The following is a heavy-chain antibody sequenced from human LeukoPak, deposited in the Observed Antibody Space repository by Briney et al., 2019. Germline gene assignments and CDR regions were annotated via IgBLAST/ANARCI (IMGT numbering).Heavy chain of an antibody. V-gene: IGHV1-24*01. CDR3: AKDTSHDGSGSLFDY. D-gene: IGHD3-10*01. CDR2: FDPEDGET. Sequence: ASVKVSCKVSGYTLTELSMHWVRQAPGKGLEWMGGFDPEDGETIYAQKFRGRVTMTEDTSTDTAYMELSSLRSEDTALYYCAKDTSHDGSGSLFDYWGQGTLVTVSS. CDR1: GYTLTELS. J-gene: IGHJ4*02.